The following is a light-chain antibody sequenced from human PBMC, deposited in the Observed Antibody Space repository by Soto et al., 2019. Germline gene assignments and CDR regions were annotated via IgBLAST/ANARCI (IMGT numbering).Light chain of an antibody. Sequence: DIQTTQSPSTLSAAGGDSVTIACRASQSISSWLAWYQQKPGKAPKLLIYKASTLKSGVPSRFSGSGSGTEFTLTISSLQPDDFATYYCQHYNSYSEAFGQGTKV. CDR2: KAS. J-gene: IGKJ1*01. CDR3: QHYNSYSEA. V-gene: IGKV1-5*03. CDR1: QSISSW.